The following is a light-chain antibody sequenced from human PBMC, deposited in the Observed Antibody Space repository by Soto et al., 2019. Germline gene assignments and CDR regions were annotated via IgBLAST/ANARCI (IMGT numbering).Light chain of an antibody. V-gene: IGLV2-18*02. J-gene: IGLJ1*01. CDR2: EVS. CDR3: SSFTSSRTYV. Sequence: QSALTQPASVSGSPGQSVTISCTGTSSDVGSYNRVSWYQHPPGTAPKLMIYEVSNRPSGVPDRFSGSNSGNTASLTISGLQAEDEADYYSSSFTSSRTYVFGTGTKLTVL. CDR1: SSDVGSYNR.